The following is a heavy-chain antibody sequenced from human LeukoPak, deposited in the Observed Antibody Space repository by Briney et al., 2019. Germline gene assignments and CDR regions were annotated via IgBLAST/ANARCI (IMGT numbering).Heavy chain of an antibody. Sequence: SVKVSCKASGGSFSSYAISWVRQAPGQGLEWMRGIIPIFGTANYAQKFQGRVTITTDESTSTAYMELSSLRSEDTAVYYCARTRFWNYYYYYMDVWGKGTTATVSS. J-gene: IGHJ6*03. CDR3: ARTRFWNYYYYYMDV. V-gene: IGHV1-69*05. CDR1: GGSFSSYA. D-gene: IGHD3-3*01. CDR2: IIPIFGTA.